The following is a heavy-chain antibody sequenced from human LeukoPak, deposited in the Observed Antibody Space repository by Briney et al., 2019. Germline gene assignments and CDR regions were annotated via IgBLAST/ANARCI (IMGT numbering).Heavy chain of an antibody. D-gene: IGHD3-3*01. CDR1: GGTFSSYA. CDR3: ARTIFGVVYDWFDP. V-gene: IGHV1-69*05. Sequence: ASVKVSCKASGGTFSSYAISWVRQAPGQGLEWMGGIIPIFGTANYAQKFQGRVTITTDESTSTAYMELSSLRSEDTAVYYCARTIFGVVYDWFDPWAREPWSPSPQ. CDR2: IIPIFGTA. J-gene: IGHJ5*02.